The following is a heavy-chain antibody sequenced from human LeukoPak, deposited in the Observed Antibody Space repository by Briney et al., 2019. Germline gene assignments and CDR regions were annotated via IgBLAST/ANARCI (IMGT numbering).Heavy chain of an antibody. D-gene: IGHD6-19*01. CDR1: GGSISSYY. CDR3: ARFVAVAFDY. Sequence: SETLSLTCTVSGGSISSYYWSWIRQPPGKGLEWIGYIHYSGSTNYNPSLKSRVTISVDTSKNQFSLKLSSVTAADTAVYYRARFVAVAFDYWGQGTLVTVSS. J-gene: IGHJ4*02. V-gene: IGHV4-59*01. CDR2: IHYSGST.